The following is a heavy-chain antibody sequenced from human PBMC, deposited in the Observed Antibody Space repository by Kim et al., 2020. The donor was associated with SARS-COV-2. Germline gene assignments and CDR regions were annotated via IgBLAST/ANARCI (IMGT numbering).Heavy chain of an antibody. CDR2: IKSKTDGGTT. V-gene: IGHV3-15*01. D-gene: IGHD3-9*01. J-gene: IGHJ6*02. Sequence: GGSLRLSCAASGFTFSNAWMSWVRQAPGKGLEWVGRIKSKTDGGTTDYAAHVKGRFTISRDDSKNTLYLQINSLKTEDTAVYYCTTSPISYFDWLFLSGYVMAVWCQGASVTVSS. CDR3: TTSPISYFDWLFLSGYVMAV. CDR1: GFTFSNAW.